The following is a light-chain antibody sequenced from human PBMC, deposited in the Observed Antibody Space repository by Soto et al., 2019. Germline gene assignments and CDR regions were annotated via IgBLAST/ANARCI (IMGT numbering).Light chain of an antibody. J-gene: IGKJ4*01. CDR1: QSLLHSNGYNY. CDR2: LGS. CDR3: MQAIQTPPST. V-gene: IGKV2-28*01. Sequence: DIVMTQSPLSLPVTPGEPASISCRSSQSLLHSNGYNYLDWYLQKPGQSPQLLMYLGSNQASGVPGRVSGSGSGTDFTLTIIRVEAEDVGVYYCMQAIQTPPSTFGGGTKVEIK.